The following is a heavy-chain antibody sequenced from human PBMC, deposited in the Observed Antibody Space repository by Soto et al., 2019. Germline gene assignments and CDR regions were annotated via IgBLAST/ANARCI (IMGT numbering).Heavy chain of an antibody. V-gene: IGHV3-53*01. D-gene: IGHD6-19*01. CDR2: IYSGGST. J-gene: IGHJ4*01. CDR1: GFTVSSNY. Sequence: GGSLRLSCADSGFTVSSNYMSWVRQAPGKGLEWVSVIYSGGSTYYADSVKGRFTISRDNSKNTLYLQMNSLRAEATAVYYCAREAIAVAGIYEGYFDYWGHGTLVTVSS. CDR3: AREAIAVAGIYEGYFDY.